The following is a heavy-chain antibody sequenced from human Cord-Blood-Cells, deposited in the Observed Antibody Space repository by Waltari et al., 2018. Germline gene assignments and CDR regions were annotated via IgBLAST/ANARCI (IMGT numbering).Heavy chain of an antibody. CDR3: ARGQGSSGWYDY. V-gene: IGHV4-34*01. CDR2: INPSGST. Sequence: QVQLQQWGAGLLKPSETLSLTCAVYGGSFRGSYWSWLRQPPGKGLEWMGEINPSGSTNYNPSLKSRVTISVDTSKNQFSLKLSAVTAADTAVYYCARGQGSSGWYDYWGQGTLVTVSS. D-gene: IGHD6-19*01. CDR1: GGSFRGSY. J-gene: IGHJ4*02.